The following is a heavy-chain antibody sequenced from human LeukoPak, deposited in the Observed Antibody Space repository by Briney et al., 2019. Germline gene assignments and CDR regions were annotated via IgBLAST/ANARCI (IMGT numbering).Heavy chain of an antibody. CDR2: INSDGCST. CDR1: GFTFSSSW. CDR3: AREGRGGYYGFDY. V-gene: IGHV3-74*01. J-gene: IGHJ4*02. D-gene: IGHD3-3*01. Sequence: GGPLRLSCAASGFTFSSSWMHWVRQAPGKGLVWVSRINSDGCSTNYADSVKGRFTISRDNAKNTLYLQMNSLRAEDTAVYYCAREGRGGYYGFDYWGQGTLVTVSS.